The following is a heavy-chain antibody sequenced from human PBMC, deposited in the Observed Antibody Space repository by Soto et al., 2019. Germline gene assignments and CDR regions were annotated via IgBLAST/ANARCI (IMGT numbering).Heavy chain of an antibody. CDR3: ARARERSNWYFDL. V-gene: IGHV4-31*03. J-gene: IGHJ2*01. D-gene: IGHD1-26*01. CDR1: GGSISSGGYY. CDR2: IYYSGST. Sequence: QVQLQESGPGLVKPSQTLSLTCTVSGGSISSGGYYWSWIRQHPGKGLEWIGYIYYSGSTYYNPSLKSRVTISVATSKNQFSLKLSSVTAADTAVYYCARARERSNWYFDLWGRGTLVTVSS.